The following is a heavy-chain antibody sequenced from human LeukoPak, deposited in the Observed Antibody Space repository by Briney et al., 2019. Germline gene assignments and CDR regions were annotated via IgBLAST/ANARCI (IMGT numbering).Heavy chain of an antibody. J-gene: IGHJ4*02. Sequence: GGSLRLSCSASGFTFDRIAMHWVRQAPGQGLEYLSGIGSNGRSTHNADSVKGRFTISRDNSKNTLFLQMTSLRAEDTAVYYCVNQISGWVYWGQGTLVTVSS. D-gene: IGHD6-19*01. CDR2: IGSNGRST. CDR3: VNQISGWVY. CDR1: GFTFDRIA. V-gene: IGHV3-64D*06.